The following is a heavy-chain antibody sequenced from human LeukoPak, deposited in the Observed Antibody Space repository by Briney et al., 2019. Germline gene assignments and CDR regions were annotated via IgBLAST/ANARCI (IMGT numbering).Heavy chain of an antibody. D-gene: IGHD6-13*01. CDR1: GITFSRYS. CDR3: AKAHQYSNTYFDY. V-gene: IGHV3-23*01. J-gene: IGHJ4*02. CDR2: ISGSGGNT. Sequence: GGSLRLSCAASGITFSRYSMSWVRQAPGKRLEWVSGISGSGGNTYYADSVKGRFTISRDNSENTLFLQMSSLRAKDTAVYYCAKAHQYSNTYFDYWGQGTLVTVSS.